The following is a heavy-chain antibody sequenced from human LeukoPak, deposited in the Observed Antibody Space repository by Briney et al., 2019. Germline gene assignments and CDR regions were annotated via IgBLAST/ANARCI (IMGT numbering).Heavy chain of an antibody. CDR1: GGSISSSSYY. CDR3: ARLGSYGAQYYFDY. CDR2: IYYSGST. J-gene: IGHJ4*02. D-gene: IGHD1-26*01. V-gene: IGHV4-39*01. Sequence: SETLSLTCTVSGGSISSSSYYWGWIRQPPGKGLEWIGSIYYSGSTYYNPSLKSRVTISVDTSKNQFSLKLSSATAADTAVYYCARLGSYGAQYYFDYRGQGTLVTVSS.